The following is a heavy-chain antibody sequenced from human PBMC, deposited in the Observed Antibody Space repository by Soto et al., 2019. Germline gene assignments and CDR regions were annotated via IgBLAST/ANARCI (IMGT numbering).Heavy chain of an antibody. Sequence: PGGSLRLSCAASGFTFSNAWMNWVRQAPGKGLEWVGRIKSKTDGGTTDYAAPVKGRFTISRDDSKNTLYLQMNSLKTEDTAVYYCTTDPLVGTYYYYGMDVWGQGTTVTVSS. CDR2: IKSKTDGGTT. D-gene: IGHD1-26*01. J-gene: IGHJ6*02. CDR1: GFTFSNAW. V-gene: IGHV3-15*07. CDR3: TTDPLVGTYYYYGMDV.